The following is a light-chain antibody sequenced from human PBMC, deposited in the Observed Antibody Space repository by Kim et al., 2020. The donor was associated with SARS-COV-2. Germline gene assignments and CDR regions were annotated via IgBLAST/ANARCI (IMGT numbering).Light chain of an antibody. Sequence: QSALTQPRSVSGSPGQSVTISCTGTSSDVGGYDSVSWFQQHPGKAPKLMIYDVTKRPSGVPDRFSGSKSGNMASLTISGLQTEDEADYYCCSYAGSFTSLFGGGTKVTVL. J-gene: IGLJ2*01. CDR3: CSYAGSFTSL. V-gene: IGLV2-11*01. CDR1: SSDVGGYDS. CDR2: DVT.